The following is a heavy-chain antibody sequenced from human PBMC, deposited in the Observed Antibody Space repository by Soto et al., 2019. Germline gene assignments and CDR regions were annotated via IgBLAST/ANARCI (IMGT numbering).Heavy chain of an antibody. Sequence: QVQLVQSGAEVREPGASVKVSCKASGYSFTSLDINWVRQTTGQGLEWMGWMQPSSGRTGYAQKFQGSVTMTRDTSINTDYMELSSLTSDDTAFYYCARGVTAGVDYWGQGTLVTVSS. V-gene: IGHV1-8*01. CDR1: GYSFTSLD. CDR2: MQPSSGRT. CDR3: ARGVTAGVDY. J-gene: IGHJ4*02. D-gene: IGHD2-21*02.